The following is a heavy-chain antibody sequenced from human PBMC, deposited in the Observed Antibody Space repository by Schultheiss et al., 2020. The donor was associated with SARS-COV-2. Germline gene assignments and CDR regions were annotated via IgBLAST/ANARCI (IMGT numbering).Heavy chain of an antibody. Sequence: TLSLTCAVYGGSFSGYYWSWIRQPPGKGLEWIGEINHSGSANHNPSLKSRVTISVDTSKNQFSLKLSSVTAADTAVYYCARAIAAAGIWFDPWGQGTLVTVSS. J-gene: IGHJ5*02. CDR1: GGSFSGYY. D-gene: IGHD6-13*01. CDR3: ARAIAAAGIWFDP. V-gene: IGHV4-34*01. CDR2: INHSGSA.